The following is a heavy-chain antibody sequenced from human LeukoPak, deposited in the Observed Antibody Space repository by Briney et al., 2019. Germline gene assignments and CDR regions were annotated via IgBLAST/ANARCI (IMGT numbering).Heavy chain of an antibody. CDR3: ASARGSYNWNYHWFDP. Sequence: EASMKVSCKASGYTFTSYGISWVRQAPGQGPEWMGCISAYNGNTNYAQKLQGRVTMTTDTSTSTAYMELRSLRSDDTAVYYCASARGSYNWNYHWFDPWGQGTLVTVSS. J-gene: IGHJ5*02. CDR1: GYTFTSYG. V-gene: IGHV1-18*01. CDR2: ISAYNGNT. D-gene: IGHD1-7*01.